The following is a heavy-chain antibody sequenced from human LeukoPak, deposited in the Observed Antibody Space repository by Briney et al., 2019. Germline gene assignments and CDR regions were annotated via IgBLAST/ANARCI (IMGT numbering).Heavy chain of an antibody. CDR1: GYTFTSHW. V-gene: IGHV1-18*01. CDR3: ARATTGVGYDAFDI. CDR2: LSAYNGDT. J-gene: IGHJ3*02. D-gene: IGHD2-2*03. Sequence: ASVKVSCKASGYTFTSHWLSWVRQAPGQGLEWMGWLSAYNGDTTYAQKLQGRVTMTTETSTGTAYMELRSLRSDDTAVYYCARATTGVGYDAFDIWGQGTMVTVSS.